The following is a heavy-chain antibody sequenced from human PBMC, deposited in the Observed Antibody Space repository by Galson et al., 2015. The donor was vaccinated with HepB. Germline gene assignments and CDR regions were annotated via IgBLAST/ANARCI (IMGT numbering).Heavy chain of an antibody. J-gene: IGHJ4*02. Sequence: SLRLSCAASGFTFSSYAMSWVRQAPGKGLEWVSAISGSGGSTYYADSVKGRFTISRDNSKNTLYLQMNSLRAEDTAVYYCARDLRTYSSGFSYWGQGTLVTVSS. CDR3: ARDLRTYSSGFSY. D-gene: IGHD6-19*01. CDR2: ISGSGGST. CDR1: GFTFSSYA. V-gene: IGHV3-23*01.